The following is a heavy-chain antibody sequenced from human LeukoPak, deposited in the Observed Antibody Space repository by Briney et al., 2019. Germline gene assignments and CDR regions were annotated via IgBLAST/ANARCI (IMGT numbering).Heavy chain of an antibody. J-gene: IGHJ4*02. Sequence: SETLSLTCTVSGGSISSGDYYWSWIRQPPGKGLEWIGYIYYSGSTYYNPSLKSRVTISVDTSKNQFSLKLSSVTAADTAVYYCARVDLGYCSGGSCYSFDCWGQGTLVTVSS. CDR1: GGSISSGDYY. D-gene: IGHD2-15*01. CDR3: ARVDLGYCSGGSCYSFDC. V-gene: IGHV4-30-4*01. CDR2: IYYSGST.